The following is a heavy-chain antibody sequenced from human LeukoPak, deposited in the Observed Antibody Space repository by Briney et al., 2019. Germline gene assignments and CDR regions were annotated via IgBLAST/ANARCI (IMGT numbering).Heavy chain of an antibody. D-gene: IGHD4-11*01. CDR3: ARDLVTATMFSPSLEY. CDR1: GFTFSSYW. Sequence: PGGSLRLSCAASGFTFSSYWMSWVRQAPGKGLEWVANINQAGTEKYYVDSVKGRFTISGDNAKNSLYLQMNSLRAEDTAVYYCARDLVTATMFSPSLEYWGQGTLVTVSS. CDR2: INQAGTEK. V-gene: IGHV3-7*05. J-gene: IGHJ4*02.